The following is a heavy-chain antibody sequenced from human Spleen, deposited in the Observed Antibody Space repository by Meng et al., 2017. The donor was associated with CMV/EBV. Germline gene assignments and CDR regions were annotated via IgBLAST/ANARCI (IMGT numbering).Heavy chain of an antibody. V-gene: IGHV3-30-3*01. CDR1: GFTFSSYA. J-gene: IGHJ4*02. Sequence: LSLTCAASGFTFSSYAMHWVRQAPGKGLEWVAVISYDGSNKYYADSVKGRFTISRDNSKNTLYLQMNSLRAEDTAVYYCARADFDYWGQGTLVTVSS. CDR3: ARADFDY. CDR2: ISYDGSNK.